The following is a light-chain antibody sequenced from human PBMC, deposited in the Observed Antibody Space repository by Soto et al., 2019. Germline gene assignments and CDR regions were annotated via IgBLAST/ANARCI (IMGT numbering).Light chain of an antibody. J-gene: IGLJ1*01. CDR2: GDT. Sequence: QSVLAQPPSVSGSPGQSITISCTGSSSNIGCYNVVSWYQKHPGKAPKLLIFGDTNRPSGISDLFSGSKSGATASLTISGLQAEDEADYYCTSYTTTSSLVFGTGTKVTVL. V-gene: IGLV2-14*03. CDR3: TSYTTTSSLV. CDR1: SSNIGCYNV.